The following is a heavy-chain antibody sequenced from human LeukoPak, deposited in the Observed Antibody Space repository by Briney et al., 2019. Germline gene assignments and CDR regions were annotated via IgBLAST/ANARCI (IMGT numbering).Heavy chain of an antibody. CDR1: GESFSGYY. Sequence: PSETLSLTCAVYGESFSGYYWSWIRQPPGKGLEWIGYIYYSGSTNYNPSLKSRVTISVDTSKNQFSLKLSSVTAADTAVYYCARGPAEQQLGHFDYWGQGTLVTVSS. CDR2: IYYSGST. CDR3: ARGPAEQQLGHFDY. V-gene: IGHV4-59*01. J-gene: IGHJ4*02. D-gene: IGHD6-13*01.